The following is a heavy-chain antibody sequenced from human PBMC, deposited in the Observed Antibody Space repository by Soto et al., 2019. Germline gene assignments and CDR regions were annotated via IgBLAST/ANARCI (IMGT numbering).Heavy chain of an antibody. CDR2: IYYSGST. J-gene: IGHJ4*02. D-gene: IGHD3-10*01. CDR1: GGSISSGGYY. CDR3: ARDRPHDGSGSYTVESLDY. Sequence: QVQLQESGPGLVKPSQTLSLTCTVSGGSISSGGYYWSWIRQHPGKGLEWIGYIYYSGSTYYNPSLKSRVTISVDTSKNQFSLKLSSVTAADTAVYYCARDRPHDGSGSYTVESLDYWGQGTLVTVFS. V-gene: IGHV4-31*03.